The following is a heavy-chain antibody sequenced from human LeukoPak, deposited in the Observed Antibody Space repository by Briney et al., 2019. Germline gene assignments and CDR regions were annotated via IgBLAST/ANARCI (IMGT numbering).Heavy chain of an antibody. V-gene: IGHV3-23*01. D-gene: IGHD3-22*01. CDR3: AKERARYYDSSGIDY. J-gene: IGHJ4*02. Sequence: GGSLRLSCAASGFTFDDYAMHWVRQGPGKGLEWVSAISGSGGSTYYADSVKGRFTISRDNSKNTLYLQMNSLRAEDTAVYYCAKERARYYDSSGIDYWGQGTLVTVSS. CDR2: ISGSGGST. CDR1: GFTFDDYA.